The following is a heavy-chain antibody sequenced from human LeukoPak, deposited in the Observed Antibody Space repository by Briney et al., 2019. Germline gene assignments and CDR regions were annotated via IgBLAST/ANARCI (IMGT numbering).Heavy chain of an antibody. V-gene: IGHV3-30-3*01. CDR3: ARATVAGTKPLPDY. D-gene: IGHD6-19*01. J-gene: IGHJ4*02. CDR2: ISYDGSNK. Sequence: PGRSLRLSCAASGFTFSSYAMHWVRQAPGKGLEWVAVISYDGSNKYYADSVKGRFTISRDNSKNTLYLQMNSLRAEDTAVYYCARATVAGTKPLPDYWGQGTLVTVSS. CDR1: GFTFSSYA.